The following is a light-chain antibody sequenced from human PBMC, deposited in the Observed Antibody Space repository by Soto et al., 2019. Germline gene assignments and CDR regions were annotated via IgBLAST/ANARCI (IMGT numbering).Light chain of an antibody. CDR1: QSVSSN. J-gene: IGKJ1*01. CDR3: QQYNNGAPRT. V-gene: IGKV3-15*01. CDR2: GAS. Sequence: EIVMTQSPATLSVSPGERATLSCRASQSVSSNLAWYQQKPGQAPRLLIYGASTRATGIPAKFSGSESGTQFTLTISSLQSEDFAVYYCQQYNNGAPRTFGQGTKVEIK.